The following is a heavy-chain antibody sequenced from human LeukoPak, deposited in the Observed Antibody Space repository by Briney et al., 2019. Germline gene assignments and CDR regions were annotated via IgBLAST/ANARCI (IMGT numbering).Heavy chain of an antibody. CDR1: GYSISSGYY. V-gene: IGHV4-38-2*02. CDR3: ARRGEFSEFDY. D-gene: IGHD3-16*01. J-gene: IGHJ4*02. Sequence: SETLSPTCTVSGYSISSGYYWGWIRQPPGKGLEWIGSIYHSGSTYYNPSLKSRVTISVGTSKNQFSLKLSSVTAADTAVYYCARRGEFSEFDYWGQGTLVTVSS. CDR2: IYHSGST.